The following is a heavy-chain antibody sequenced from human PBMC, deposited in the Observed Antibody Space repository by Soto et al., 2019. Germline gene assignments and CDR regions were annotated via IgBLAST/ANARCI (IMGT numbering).Heavy chain of an antibody. CDR3: ARVGYYYDSSGFSAP. J-gene: IGHJ5*02. Sequence: SVKTDCKASGCTFTGYYMHWVRQSPGQGLEWMGWINPNSGGTNYAQKFQGWVTMTRDTSISTAYMELSRLRSDDTAVYYCARVGYYYDSSGFSAPWGQGTLVTVSS. D-gene: IGHD3-22*01. CDR2: INPNSGGT. V-gene: IGHV1-2*04. CDR1: GCTFTGYY.